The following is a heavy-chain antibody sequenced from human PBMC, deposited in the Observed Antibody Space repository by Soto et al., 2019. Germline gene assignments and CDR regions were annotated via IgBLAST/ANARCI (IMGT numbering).Heavy chain of an antibody. CDR3: AKDLYSTTWYYFDH. J-gene: IGHJ4*02. CDR2: ISYEGSNK. CDR1: GFTFSSYG. V-gene: IGHV3-30*18. D-gene: IGHD6-13*01. Sequence: GGSLRLSCAASGFTFSSYGMHWVRQAPGKGLEWVAVISYEGSNKYYTDSVKGRFTISRDNSKNTLYLQMNSLRAEDTAVYYCAKDLYSTTWYYFDHWGQGTLVTVSS.